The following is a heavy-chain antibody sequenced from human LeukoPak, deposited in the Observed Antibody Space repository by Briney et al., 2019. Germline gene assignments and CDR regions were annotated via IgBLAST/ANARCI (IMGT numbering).Heavy chain of an antibody. D-gene: IGHD1-26*01. CDR1: RFTFSTYW. CDR2: IHQDGSVK. V-gene: IGHV3-7*01. CDR3: AGARGWEFSS. Sequence: GALRLSCAASRFTFSTYWMGWVRQAPGKGVEWVAPIHQDGSVKHYLDSVKGGLTISRENGKNSLYLQMNTLRAEDTAVYYCAGARGWEFSSWGQGTLVTVSS. J-gene: IGHJ5*02.